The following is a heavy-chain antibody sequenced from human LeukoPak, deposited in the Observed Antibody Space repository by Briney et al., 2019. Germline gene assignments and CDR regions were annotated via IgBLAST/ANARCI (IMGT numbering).Heavy chain of an antibody. CDR2: MNPNSGNT. J-gene: IGHJ6*03. CDR1: GYTFTSYG. D-gene: IGHD2-21*02. V-gene: IGHV1-8*02. Sequence: ASVKVSCKASGYTFTSYGISWVRQAPGQGLEGMGWMNPNSGNTGYAQKFQGRVTMTRNTSISTAYMELSSLRSEDTAVYYCARGRGVVTRYYYYMDVWGKGTTVTVSS. CDR3: ARGRGVVTRYYYYMDV.